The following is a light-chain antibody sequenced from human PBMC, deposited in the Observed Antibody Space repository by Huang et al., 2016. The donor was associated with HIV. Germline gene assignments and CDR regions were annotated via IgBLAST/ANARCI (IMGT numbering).Light chain of an antibody. CDR3: QQYNNWPPWT. CDR2: GAS. Sequence: EIVMTQSPATLSVSPGERATLSCRARQSVSSNLAWYQQKPGQAPRLLLYGASHRATGIPARCSGRGSGTEFTLTISSLQSEDFAVYYCQQYNNWPPWTFGQGTKVEIK. CDR1: QSVSSN. V-gene: IGKV3-15*01. J-gene: IGKJ1*01.